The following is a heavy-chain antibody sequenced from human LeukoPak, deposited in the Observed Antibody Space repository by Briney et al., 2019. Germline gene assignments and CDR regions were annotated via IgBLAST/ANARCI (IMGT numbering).Heavy chain of an antibody. J-gene: IGHJ4*02. CDR1: GGSISNYY. CDR2: IYYSGST. V-gene: IGHV4-59*12. CDR3: ARGLHGYSSSGETV. D-gene: IGHD6-13*01. Sequence: SETLSLTCTVSGGSISNYYWSWIRQPPGKGLEWIGYIYYSGSTNYNPSLRSRVTISVDKSKNQFSLKLSSVTAADTAVYYCARGLHGYSSSGETVWGQGTLVTVSS.